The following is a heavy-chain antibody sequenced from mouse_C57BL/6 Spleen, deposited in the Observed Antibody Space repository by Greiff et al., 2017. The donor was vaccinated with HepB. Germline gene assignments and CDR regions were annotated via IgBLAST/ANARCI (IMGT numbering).Heavy chain of an antibody. J-gene: IGHJ2*01. V-gene: IGHV1-59*01. CDR3: ARGALRYPDY. Sequence: QVQLQQPGAELVRPGTSVKLSCKASGYTFTSYWMHWVKQRPGQGLEWIGVIDPSDSYTNYNQKFKGKATLTVDTSSSTAYMQLSSLTSEDSAVYYCARGALRYPDYWGQGTTLTVSS. D-gene: IGHD1-1*01. CDR1: GYTFTSYW. CDR2: IDPSDSYT.